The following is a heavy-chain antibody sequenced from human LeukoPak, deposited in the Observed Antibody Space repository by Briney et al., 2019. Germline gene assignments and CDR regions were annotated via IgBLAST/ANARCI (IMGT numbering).Heavy chain of an antibody. CDR3: ARASVIRGVTSDY. V-gene: IGHV3-74*01. Sequence: SGGSLRLSCAASGFTFNTYWMHWVRQAPGKGLVWVSRINNDGSNTTYADSVKGRFTISRDNAKNTLYLQMDSLRAEDTAVYYCARASVIRGVTSDYWGQGTLVTVSS. CDR1: GFTFNTYW. D-gene: IGHD3-10*01. J-gene: IGHJ4*02. CDR2: INNDGSNT.